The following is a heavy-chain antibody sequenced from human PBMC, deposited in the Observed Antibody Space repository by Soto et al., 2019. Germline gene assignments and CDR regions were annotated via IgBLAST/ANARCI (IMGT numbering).Heavy chain of an antibody. CDR2: IQPDGSEK. J-gene: IGHJ5*02. CDR3: ATVSWGNAES. CDR1: RFVFRDYW. V-gene: IGHV3-7*03. Sequence: EVQLVESGGGSVQPGGSLRLSCAASRFVFRDYWMTWVRQAPGKGLEWVATIQPDGSEKYYVDSVKGRVTISRYTAKSSLYLQMNSLRAEDTGMYYCATVSWGNAESWGRGTLITVSS. D-gene: IGHD3-16*01.